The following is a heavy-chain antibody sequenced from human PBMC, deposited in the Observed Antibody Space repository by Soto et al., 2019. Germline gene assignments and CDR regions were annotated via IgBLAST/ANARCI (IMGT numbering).Heavy chain of an antibody. J-gene: IGHJ4*02. V-gene: IGHV4-31*02. D-gene: IGHD3-10*01. CDR2: IYYSGST. Sequence: TVVYGTISSGGYSWSWKRQHPGKGLEWIGYIYYSGSTYYNPSLKSRVTISVDTSKNQFSLKLSSVTAADTAVYYCARDEYGSGSYYTPYWGQGTLVTVSS. CDR1: YGTISSGGYS. CDR3: ARDEYGSGSYYTPY.